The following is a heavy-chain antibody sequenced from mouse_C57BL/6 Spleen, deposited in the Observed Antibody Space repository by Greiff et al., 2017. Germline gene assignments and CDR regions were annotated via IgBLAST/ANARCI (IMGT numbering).Heavy chain of an antibody. D-gene: IGHD3-3*01. J-gene: IGHJ4*01. CDR1: GFTFSSYA. CDR2: ISDGGSYT. CDR3: ARGPRDYYAMDY. V-gene: IGHV5-4*03. Sequence: EVMLVESGGGLVKPGGSLKLSCAASGFTFSSYAMSWVRQTPEKRLEWVATISDGGSYTYYPDNVKCRFTISRDTAKNNLYLQMSHLKSEDTAMYYCARGPRDYYAMDYWGQGTSVTVSS.